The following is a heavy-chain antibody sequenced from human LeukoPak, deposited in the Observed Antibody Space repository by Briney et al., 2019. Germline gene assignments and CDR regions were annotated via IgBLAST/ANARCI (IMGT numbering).Heavy chain of an antibody. Sequence: SETLSLTXAVSGYSISSGYYWGWIRQPPGKGLEWIGSIYHSGSTYYNPSLKSRVTISVDTSKNQFSLKLSSVTAADTAVYYCASGGLAVAVSPYYFDYWGQGTLVTVSS. D-gene: IGHD6-19*01. CDR3: ASGGLAVAVSPYYFDY. J-gene: IGHJ4*02. V-gene: IGHV4-38-2*01. CDR2: IYHSGST. CDR1: GYSISSGYY.